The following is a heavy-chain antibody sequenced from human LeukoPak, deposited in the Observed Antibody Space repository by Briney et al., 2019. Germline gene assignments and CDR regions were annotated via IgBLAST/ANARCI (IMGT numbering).Heavy chain of an antibody. V-gene: IGHV3-48*03. CDR2: ISSSGSTI. Sequence: GGSLRLSCAASGFTFSSYEMNWVRQAPGKGLEWVSYISSSGSTIYYADSVKGRFTISRDNAKNSLYQQMNSLRAEDTAVYYCAILAGDGYLIHGPEGFFDYWGQGTLVTVSS. J-gene: IGHJ4*02. D-gene: IGHD5-24*01. CDR3: AILAGDGYLIHGPEGFFDY. CDR1: GFTFSSYE.